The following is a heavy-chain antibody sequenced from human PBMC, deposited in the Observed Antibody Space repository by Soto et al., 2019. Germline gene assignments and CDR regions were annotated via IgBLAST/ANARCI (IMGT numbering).Heavy chain of an antibody. CDR1: GFTFSIYA. CDR3: VRSNSEAGWGQFDY. CDR2: ISSAGTNK. V-gene: IGHV3-30-3*01. J-gene: IGHJ4*02. Sequence: QVQLVGSGGGVVQPGTSLRLSCAASGFTFSIYAMHWVRQAPEKGLEWVAVISSAGTNKNHADSVRGRFSISRDNSNNMLHLQMDNMRVDDTAVYYCVRSNSEAGWGQFDYWVQRTLVTVSS. D-gene: IGHD3-16*01.